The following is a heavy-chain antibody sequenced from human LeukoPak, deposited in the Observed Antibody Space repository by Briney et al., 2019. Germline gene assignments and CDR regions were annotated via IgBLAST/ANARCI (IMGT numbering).Heavy chain of an antibody. J-gene: IGHJ5*02. D-gene: IGHD1-7*01. CDR2: ISGSGGTT. CDR3: AKSATGTTSNWFDP. V-gene: IGHV3-23*01. Sequence: PGGSLRLSCAASGFTFSSYAMTWVRQAPAKGLEWVSAISGSGGTTYYADSVKGRFTISRDNSKNTLYLQMNSLRAEDTAVYYCAKSATGTTSNWFDPWGQGTLVTVSS. CDR1: GFTFSSYA.